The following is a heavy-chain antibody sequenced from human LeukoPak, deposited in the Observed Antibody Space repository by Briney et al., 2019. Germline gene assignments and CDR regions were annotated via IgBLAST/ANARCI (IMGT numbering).Heavy chain of an antibody. CDR3: AKDDAWGRYKH. Sequence: ASVKVSCKASGYTFTGDYIHWVRQAPGQGLEWMGWIKPKNGGTNYAPKFQGRVTMTRDTSISTAYMELNSLRGEDTAVYYCAKDDAWGRYKHWGQGTLVTVSS. CDR1: GYTFTGDY. CDR2: IKPKNGGT. V-gene: IGHV1-2*02. J-gene: IGHJ1*01. D-gene: IGHD3-16*01.